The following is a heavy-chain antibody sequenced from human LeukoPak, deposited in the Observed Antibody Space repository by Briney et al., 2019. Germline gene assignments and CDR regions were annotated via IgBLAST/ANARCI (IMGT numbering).Heavy chain of an antibody. Sequence: GGSLRLSCAASGFTFSTYTMYWVRHPPGKRLEWVSIIGNNGGGIHYADSVKGRFTISRDNAKNSLYLQVNSLRAEDTAIYYCTRVGYIDEGIDYWGQGTLVTVSS. D-gene: IGHD5-24*01. CDR2: IGNNGGGI. V-gene: IGHV3-21*06. J-gene: IGHJ4*02. CDR1: GFTFSTYT. CDR3: TRVGYIDEGIDY.